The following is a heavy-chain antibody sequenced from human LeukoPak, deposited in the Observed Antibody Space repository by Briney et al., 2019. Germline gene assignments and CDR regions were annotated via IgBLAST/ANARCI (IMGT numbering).Heavy chain of an antibody. D-gene: IGHD3-10*01. Sequence: GGSLRLSCVASGLTFRKYTMNWVRQAPGKGLEWMAVISYDGKVTYYADSVKGRFTISRDNSKNTLYLQMTSLRGEDTALYYCAKERDYRVSTSCDYWGQGTQVTVSS. CDR1: GLTFRKYT. CDR2: ISYDGKVT. V-gene: IGHV3-30*18. CDR3: AKERDYRVSTSCDY. J-gene: IGHJ4*02.